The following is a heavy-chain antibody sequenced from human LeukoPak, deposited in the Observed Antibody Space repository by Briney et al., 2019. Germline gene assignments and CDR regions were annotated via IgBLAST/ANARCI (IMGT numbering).Heavy chain of an antibody. D-gene: IGHD6-13*01. V-gene: IGHV3-7*01. J-gene: IGHJ4*02. Sequence: GGSLRLSCAASGFIFSNSWINWVRQAPGKGLEWVAIINQDGSERYYVDSVKGRFTISRDNVKNSVYLQMNSLRAEDTAVYYCARASRGSPNNDYWGQGTLATVSS. CDR2: INQDGSER. CDR1: GFIFSNSW. CDR3: ARASRGSPNNDY.